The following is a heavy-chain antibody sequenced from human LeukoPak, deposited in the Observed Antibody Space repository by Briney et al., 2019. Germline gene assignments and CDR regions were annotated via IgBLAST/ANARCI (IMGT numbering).Heavy chain of an antibody. J-gene: IGHJ4*02. D-gene: IGHD3-3*01. CDR1: GYTFTGYY. V-gene: IGHV1-2*02. Sequence: ASVKVSCKASGYTFTGYYMHWVRQAPGQGLEWMGWINPNSGGTNYAQKFQGRVTMTRDTSISTAYMELSRLRSDDTAVYYCVRIAYYDFWSGYSPESYFDYWGQGTLVTVSS. CDR3: VRIAYYDFWSGYSPESYFDY. CDR2: INPNSGGT.